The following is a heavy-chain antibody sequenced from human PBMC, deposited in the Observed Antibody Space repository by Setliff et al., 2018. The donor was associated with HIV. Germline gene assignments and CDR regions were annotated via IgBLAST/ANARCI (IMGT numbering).Heavy chain of an antibody. V-gene: IGHV4-59*01. J-gene: IGHJ4*02. Sequence: SETLSLTCTVSGGSITGYYWSWVRQPPGKGLEWIGYIFYSGTTNYSPSLNSRATISVDNSKNSFSLRLSSVTAADTAVYYCARVNALIRAPFDYWGQGALVTVSS. CDR2: IFYSGTT. CDR1: GGSITGYY. CDR3: ARVNALIRAPFDY.